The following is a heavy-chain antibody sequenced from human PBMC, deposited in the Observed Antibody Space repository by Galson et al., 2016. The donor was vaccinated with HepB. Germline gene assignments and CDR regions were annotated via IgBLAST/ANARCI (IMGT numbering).Heavy chain of an antibody. V-gene: IGHV3-48*02. J-gene: IGHJ6*02. D-gene: IGHD1-14*01. CDR3: ARDPPNTGIGVDV. Sequence: SLRLSCAASGFIFSDSNINWVRQAPGKGLECIAYISSTSNTIYYADSVRGRFTISRDNAKNSVYLQMNSLRDDDTAVYYCARDPPNTGIGVDVWGQGTTVTVSS. CDR1: GFIFSDSN. CDR2: ISSTSNTI.